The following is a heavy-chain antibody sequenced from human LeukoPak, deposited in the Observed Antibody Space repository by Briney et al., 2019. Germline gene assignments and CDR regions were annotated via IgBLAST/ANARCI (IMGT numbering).Heavy chain of an antibody. J-gene: IGHJ3*02. D-gene: IGHD4-17*01. CDR1: GFRFSDYT. V-gene: IGHV3-21*01. CDR2: ISSSSSYI. Sequence: PGGSLRLSCAASGFRFSDYTMNWVRQAPGKGLEWVSSISSSSSYIYFANSVRGRFTISRDNAKDSLYLQMNSLRAEDTAVYFCAREISYGDYPSGDAFDNWGQGTMVTVSS. CDR3: AREISYGDYPSGDAFDN.